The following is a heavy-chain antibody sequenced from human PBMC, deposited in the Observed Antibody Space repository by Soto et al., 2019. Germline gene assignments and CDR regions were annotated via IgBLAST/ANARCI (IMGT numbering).Heavy chain of an antibody. CDR2: IYYSGST. Sequence: SETLSLTCTVSGGSISSSSYYWGWIRQPPGKGLEWIGSIYYSGSTYYNPSLKSRVTISVDTSKNQFSLKLSSVTAADTAVYYCAFRSGYQRELDYWGQGTLVTVSS. V-gene: IGHV4-39*01. J-gene: IGHJ4*02. CDR3: AFRSGYQRELDY. CDR1: GGSISSSSYY. D-gene: IGHD3-22*01.